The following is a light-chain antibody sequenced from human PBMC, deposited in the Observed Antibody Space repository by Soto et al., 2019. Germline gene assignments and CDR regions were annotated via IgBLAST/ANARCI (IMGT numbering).Light chain of an antibody. CDR2: GAS. Sequence: INLSQCASAVSAAERDSLNINCRASQIFXSRLDWYQQKPGKAPNFLXDGASSLERGVPSRLSGSGSGTEFTLTISSLQADDFASYYCQQYNSDTWTFGQGTKVDIK. CDR1: QIFXSR. J-gene: IGKJ1*01. V-gene: IGKV1-5*01. CDR3: QQYNSDTWT.